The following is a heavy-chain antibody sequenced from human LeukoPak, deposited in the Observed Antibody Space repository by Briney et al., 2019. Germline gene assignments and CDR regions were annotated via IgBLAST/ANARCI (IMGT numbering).Heavy chain of an antibody. J-gene: IGHJ4*02. CDR3: ARGLGYCSGGSCSDY. CDR2: INPNSGGT. V-gene: IGHV1-2*02. Sequence: GASVKVSCKASGYTFTGYYMHWVRQAPGQGLEWMGWINPNSGGTNYAQKFQGRVTMTRDTSISTAYMELSRLRSDDTAVYYCARGLGYCSGGSCSDYWGQGTLVTVSS. CDR1: GYTFTGYY. D-gene: IGHD2-15*01.